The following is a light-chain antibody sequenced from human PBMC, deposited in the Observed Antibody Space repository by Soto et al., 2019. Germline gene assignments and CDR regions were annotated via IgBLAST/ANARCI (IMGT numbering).Light chain of an antibody. CDR3: QQYDNWPRT. Sequence: EIVFTQSPGTLSFSPGESATLSCRASQSVSSYLAWYQQKPGQAPRLLIYGTSTRATGIPARFSGSGSGTEFTLTISSLQSEDFAFYYCQQYDNWPRTFGQGTKA. CDR2: GTS. V-gene: IGKV3-15*01. CDR1: QSVSSY. J-gene: IGKJ1*01.